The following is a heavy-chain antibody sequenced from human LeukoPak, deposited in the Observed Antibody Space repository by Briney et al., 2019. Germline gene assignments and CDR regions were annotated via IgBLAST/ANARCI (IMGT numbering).Heavy chain of an antibody. V-gene: IGHV1-2*02. Sequence: ASLKVSCKASGYTFTDYYMHWVRPAPGHGLEWMGWIYPDSGGTNYAQKFQGRVTMTRDTSISTAYMGLSRLTSDDTAVYYCARGRSDYYLDSWGQGTLVTVSS. CDR2: IYPDSGGT. CDR1: GYTFTDYY. CDR3: ARGRSDYYLDS. D-gene: IGHD3-10*01. J-gene: IGHJ4*02.